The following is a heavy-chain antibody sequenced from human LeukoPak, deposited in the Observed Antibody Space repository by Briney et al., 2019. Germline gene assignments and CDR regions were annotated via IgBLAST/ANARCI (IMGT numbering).Heavy chain of an antibody. V-gene: IGHV1-46*01. CDR2: INPSGGST. J-gene: IGHJ4*02. Sequence: ASVKVSCKASGYTFTGYYMHWVRQAPGQGLEWMGIINPSGGSTSYAQKFQGRVTMTRDMSTSTVYMELSSLRSEDTAVYYCARSALAWPFDYWGQGTLVTVSS. CDR1: GYTFTGYY. CDR3: ARSALAWPFDY. D-gene: IGHD5-12*01.